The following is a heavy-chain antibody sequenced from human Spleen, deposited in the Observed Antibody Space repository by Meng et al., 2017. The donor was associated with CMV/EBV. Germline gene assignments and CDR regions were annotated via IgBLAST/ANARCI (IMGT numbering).Heavy chain of an antibody. CDR1: GFSLSTSGMC. J-gene: IGHJ6*02. CDR3: ARIRLPYYNYGMDV. V-gene: IGHV2-70*18. Sequence: SGPTLVQPTQTLTLTCTFSGFSLSTSGMCVSWVRQPPGKALEWLALIDWDDDKYYSTSLKTRLTISKDTSKNQVVLTMTNMDPVATATYYCARIRLPYYNYGMDVWGQGTTVTVSS. D-gene: IGHD2-15*01. CDR2: IDWDDDK.